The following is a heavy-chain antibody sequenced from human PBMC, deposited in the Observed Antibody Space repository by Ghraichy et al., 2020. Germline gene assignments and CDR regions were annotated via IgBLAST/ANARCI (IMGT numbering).Heavy chain of an antibody. J-gene: IGHJ4*02. CDR3: ARESSLMANDY. Sequence: SQTLSLTCTVSGGSISSYYWSWIRQPPGKGLEWIGYIYYSGSTNYNPSLKSRVTISVDTSKNQFSLKLSSVTAADTAVYYCARESSLMANDYWGQGTLVTVSS. CDR2: IYYSGST. D-gene: IGHD5-24*01. V-gene: IGHV4-59*01. CDR1: GGSISSYY.